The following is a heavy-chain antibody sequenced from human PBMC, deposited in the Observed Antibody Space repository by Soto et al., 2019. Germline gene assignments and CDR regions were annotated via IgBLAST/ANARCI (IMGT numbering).Heavy chain of an antibody. CDR2: INPNSGGT. D-gene: IGHD6-6*01. V-gene: IGHV1-2*04. J-gene: IGHJ4*02. CDR3: ARDRPGPQHYFDY. Sequence: RHKPGQGLEWMGWINPNSGGTNYAQKFQGWVTMTRDTSISTAYMELSRLRSDDTAVYYCARDRPGPQHYFDYWGLGNMVTVSS.